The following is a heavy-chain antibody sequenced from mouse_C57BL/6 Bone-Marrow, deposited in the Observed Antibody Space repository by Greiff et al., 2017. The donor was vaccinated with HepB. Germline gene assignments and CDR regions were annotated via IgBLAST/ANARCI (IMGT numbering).Heavy chain of an antibody. CDR2: IHPNSGST. Sequence: QVQLQQPGAELVKPGASVKLSCKASGYTFTSYWMHWVKQRPGQGLEWIGMIHPNSGSTNYNEKFKSKATLTVDKSSSTAYMQLSSLTSEDSAVYCCARSLYDGSFDYWGQGTTLTVSS. D-gene: IGHD2-3*01. V-gene: IGHV1-64*01. CDR1: GYTFTSYW. J-gene: IGHJ2*01. CDR3: ARSLYDGSFDY.